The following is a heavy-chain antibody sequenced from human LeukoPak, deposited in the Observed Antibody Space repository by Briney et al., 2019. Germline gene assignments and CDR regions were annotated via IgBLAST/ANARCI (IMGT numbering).Heavy chain of an antibody. J-gene: IGHJ6*02. V-gene: IGHV4-34*01. CDR3: ARTDYSNYYYGMDV. CDR2: INHRGST. Sequence: NPSETLSLTCAVYGGSFSGYYWSWIRQPPGKGLEWVGEINHRGSTNYNPSLKSRVTISVDTSKNQFSLKLSSVTAADTAVYYCARTDYSNYYYGMDVWGQGTTVTVSS. D-gene: IGHD4-11*01. CDR1: GGSFSGYY.